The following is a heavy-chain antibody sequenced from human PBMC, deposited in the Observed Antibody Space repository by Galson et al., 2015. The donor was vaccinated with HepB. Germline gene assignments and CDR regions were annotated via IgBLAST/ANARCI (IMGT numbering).Heavy chain of an antibody. CDR2: ISYDGSNK. Sequence: SLRLSCAASGSTFSSYGMHWVRQAPGKGLEWVAVISYDGSNKYYADSVKGRFTISRDNSKNTLYLQMNSLKAEDTAVYYCARLPSGTTDYYYYGMDVWGQGTTVTVSS. CDR3: ARLPSGTTDYYYYGMDV. V-gene: IGHV3-30*03. D-gene: IGHD1-1*01. J-gene: IGHJ6*02. CDR1: GSTFSSYG.